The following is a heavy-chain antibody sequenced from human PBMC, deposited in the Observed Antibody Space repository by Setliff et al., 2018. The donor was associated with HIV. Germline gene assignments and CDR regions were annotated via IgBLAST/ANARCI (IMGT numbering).Heavy chain of an antibody. V-gene: IGHV3-30*02. Sequence: PGGSLRLSCAASGFTFSSYGLHWVRQAPGKGLEWVAFIRNDGSDKHYVESVKGRFTISRDNSKKTLYLQMNRLRAEDTAVYYCARQGNWEFDYWGQGTLVTVSS. D-gene: IGHD7-27*01. CDR2: IRNDGSDK. J-gene: IGHJ4*02. CDR3: ARQGNWEFDY. CDR1: GFTFSSYG.